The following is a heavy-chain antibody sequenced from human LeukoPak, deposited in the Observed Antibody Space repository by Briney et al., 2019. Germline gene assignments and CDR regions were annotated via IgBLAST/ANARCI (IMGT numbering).Heavy chain of an antibody. CDR3: ARVGYGDYWVDY. V-gene: IGHV4-34*01. CDR2: INHSGST. Sequence: SETLSLTCAVYGGSFSGYYWSWIRQPPGKGLEWIGEINHSGSTNYNPSLKSRVTISVDTSKNQFPLKLSSVTAADTAVYYCARVGYGDYWVDYWGQGTLVTVSS. J-gene: IGHJ4*02. CDR1: GGSFSGYY. D-gene: IGHD4-17*01.